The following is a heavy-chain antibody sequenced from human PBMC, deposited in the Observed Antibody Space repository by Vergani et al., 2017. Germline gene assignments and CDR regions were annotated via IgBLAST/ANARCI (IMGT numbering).Heavy chain of an antibody. V-gene: IGHV3-30*04. CDR1: GFTFSSYA. D-gene: IGHD6-13*01. J-gene: IGHJ6*03. CDR3: ARDALNSREGAYYYYYMDV. CDR2: ISYDGSNK. Sequence: QVQLVESGGGVVQPGRSLRLSCAASGFTFSSYAMHWVRQAPGKGLEWVAVISYDGSNKYYADSVKGRFTISRDKSKNTLYLQMNSLSAEDTAVYYCARDALNSREGAYYYYYMDVWGKGTTVTVSS.